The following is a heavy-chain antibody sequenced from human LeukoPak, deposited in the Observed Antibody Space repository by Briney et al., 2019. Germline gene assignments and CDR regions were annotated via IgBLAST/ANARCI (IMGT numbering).Heavy chain of an antibody. D-gene: IGHD6-13*01. CDR2: IYTSGST. J-gene: IGHJ5*02. Sequence: SETLSLTCAVYGGSFSGYYWSWIRQPAGKGLEWIGRIYTSGSTNYNPSLKSRVTMSVDTSKNQFSLKLSSVTAADTAVYYCARAGPYSSSWWTFDPWGQGALVTVSS. CDR1: GGSFSGYY. V-gene: IGHV4-59*10. CDR3: ARAGPYSSSWWTFDP.